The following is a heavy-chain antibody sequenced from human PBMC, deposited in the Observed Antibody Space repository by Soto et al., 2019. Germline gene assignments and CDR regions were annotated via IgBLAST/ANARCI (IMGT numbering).Heavy chain of an antibody. V-gene: IGHV1-46*01. D-gene: IGHD5-12*01. Sequence: ASVKVSCKASGYTFTSYYMHWVRQAPGQGLEWMGIINPSGGSTSYAQKFQGRVTMTRDTSTSTVYMELSSLRSEDTAVYYCAMVDRWLQSYDYWGQGTLVTVSS. J-gene: IGHJ4*02. CDR2: INPSGGST. CDR3: AMVDRWLQSYDY. CDR1: GYTFTSYY.